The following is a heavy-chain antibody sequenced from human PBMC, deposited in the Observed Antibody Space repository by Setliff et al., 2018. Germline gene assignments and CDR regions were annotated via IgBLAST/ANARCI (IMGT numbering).Heavy chain of an antibody. CDR1: GGSFSGYY. V-gene: IGHV4-34*01. J-gene: IGHJ3*02. CDR2: INHSGST. CDR3: TRGPDGYTYQGAFDI. Sequence: SETLSLTCAVYGGSFSGYYWSWIRQPPGKGLEWIGGINHSGSTNYNPSLKSRVTISVDTSKNQFSLKLSSVTAADTAVYYCTRGPDGYTYQGAFDIWGQGTMVTVSS. D-gene: IGHD5-12*01.